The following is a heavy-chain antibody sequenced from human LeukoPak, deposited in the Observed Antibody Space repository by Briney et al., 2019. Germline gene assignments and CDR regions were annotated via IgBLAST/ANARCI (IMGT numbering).Heavy chain of an antibody. CDR3: AKVLPMIVVVVYFDY. V-gene: IGHV3-23*01. J-gene: IGHJ4*02. CDR2: ISGSGGST. D-gene: IGHD3-22*01. Sequence: GGSLRLSCAASGFTFSSYGMSWVRQAPGEGLEWVSAISGSGGSTYYADSVKGRFTISRDNSKNTLYLQMNSLRAEDTAVYYCAKVLPMIVVVVYFDYWGQGTLVTVSS. CDR1: GFTFSSYG.